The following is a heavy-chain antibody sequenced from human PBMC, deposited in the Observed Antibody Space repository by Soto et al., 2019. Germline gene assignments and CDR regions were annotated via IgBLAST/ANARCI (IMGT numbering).Heavy chain of an antibody. Sequence: SETLSLTCTVSGGSVSNISAYWSWVRQPPGKGLEWIGYIYYSGSADYNPSLGSRVTISLDTSKNQFSLKLSSVTTADTAVYYCARGVGFGYNYYHMDPWGQGTTVT. CDR2: IYYSGSA. J-gene: IGHJ6*02. CDR3: ARGVGFGYNYYHMDP. D-gene: IGHD3-10*01. V-gene: IGHV4-61*01. CDR1: GGSVSNISAY.